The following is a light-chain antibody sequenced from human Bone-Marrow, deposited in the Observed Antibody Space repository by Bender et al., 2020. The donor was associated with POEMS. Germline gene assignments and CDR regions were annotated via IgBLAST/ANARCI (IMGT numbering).Light chain of an antibody. CDR2: DVS. J-gene: IGLJ1*01. CDR1: SSDVGDFNS. V-gene: IGLV2-8*01. Sequence: QSALTQPPSASGSPGQSVTISCTGVSSDVGDFNSVSWSQHHPGQTPKLIIYDVSMRPSGFPSRFSGSKSGNTASLTVSGHQDEDEADYYCSSYAGHKNYVFGTGTTVTVL. CDR3: SSYAGHKNYV.